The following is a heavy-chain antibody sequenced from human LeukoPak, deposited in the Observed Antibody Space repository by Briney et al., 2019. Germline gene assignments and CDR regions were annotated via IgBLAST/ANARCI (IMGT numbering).Heavy chain of an antibody. D-gene: IGHD2-15*01. J-gene: IGHJ3*02. V-gene: IGHV3-74*01. Sequence: GGSLRLSCVASGFTFSDFYIHWVRQAPGKGLVGVSHINWDGSITTYADSVRGRFTISRDNAKNTLYLQMDSLRAEDTAVYYCSRGGYSHAFDIWGQGTVVTVSS. CDR1: GFTFSDFY. CDR3: SRGGYSHAFDI. CDR2: INWDGSIT.